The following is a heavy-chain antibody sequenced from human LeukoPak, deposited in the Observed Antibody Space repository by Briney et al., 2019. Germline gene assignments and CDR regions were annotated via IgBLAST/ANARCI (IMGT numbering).Heavy chain of an antibody. V-gene: IGHV4-59*01. CDR2: IYYSGST. CDR3: ARVSDSSGLDAFDI. CDR1: GWSLSRYY. Sequence: SETLSVTRPGSGWSLSRYYWSWLRQPPGKALEGIGYIYYSGSTNYNPSLKSRVTISVDTSKNQFSLKLSSVTAADTAMYYCARVSDSSGLDAFDIWGQGTMVTASS. D-gene: IGHD3-22*01. J-gene: IGHJ3*02.